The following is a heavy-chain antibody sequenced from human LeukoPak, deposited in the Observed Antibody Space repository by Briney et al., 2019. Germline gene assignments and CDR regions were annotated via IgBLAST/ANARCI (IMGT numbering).Heavy chain of an antibody. CDR2: ISAYNGNT. J-gene: IGHJ5*02. CDR3: ARDHSGNWFDP. Sequence: GASVKVSCKASGYTFTSYGISWVRQAPGQGLEWMGWISAYNGNTNYAQKLQGRVTMTTDTITTTAYMELRSLRSDDTAVYYCARDHSGNWFDPWGQGTLSPSPQ. CDR1: GYTFTSYG. D-gene: IGHD1-26*01. V-gene: IGHV1-18*01.